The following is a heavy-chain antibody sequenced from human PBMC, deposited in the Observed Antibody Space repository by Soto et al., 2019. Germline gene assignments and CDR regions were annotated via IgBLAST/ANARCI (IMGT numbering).Heavy chain of an antibody. Sequence: PGGSLRLSCAASGFTFSDYAMSWVRQAPGKGLEWVSAIDGSSATTNYADSVKGRFTISRDNSKNTLFLHMSGLRAEDTAVYYCARDRRPSIYSGLAVWGQVTTVTVSS. J-gene: IGHJ6*02. D-gene: IGHD2-2*01. CDR3: ARDRRPSIYSGLAV. V-gene: IGHV3-23*01. CDR1: GFTFSDYA. CDR2: IDGSSATT.